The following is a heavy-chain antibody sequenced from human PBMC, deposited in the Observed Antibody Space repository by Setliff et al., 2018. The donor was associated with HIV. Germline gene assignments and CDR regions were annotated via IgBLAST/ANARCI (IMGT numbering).Heavy chain of an antibody. D-gene: IGHD3-10*01. Sequence: SETLSLTCTVSGGSITTTNYYWGWVRQSPGKGLEWIGVIYYRGSAYYNLSLQRRVTLSVDTSKNSFSLHLTSVTAADTAVYFCARARGPPLPVLDFWGPGTLVTVSS. J-gene: IGHJ4*02. V-gene: IGHV4-39*07. CDR2: IYYRGSA. CDR1: GGSITTTNYY. CDR3: ARARGPPLPVLDF.